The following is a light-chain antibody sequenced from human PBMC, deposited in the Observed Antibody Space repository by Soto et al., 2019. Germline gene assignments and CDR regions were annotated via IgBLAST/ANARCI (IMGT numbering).Light chain of an antibody. Sequence: SYELTQPPSVSVSPGQTASITCSGDRLGSKYASWYQQKSGQSPVLVIYEDTKRPSGIPERFSGSNSGNTATLTISGTQAMDEADYYCQAWDSSTGVFGGGTKVTVL. J-gene: IGLJ2*01. CDR3: QAWDSSTGV. CDR2: EDT. V-gene: IGLV3-1*01. CDR1: RLGSKY.